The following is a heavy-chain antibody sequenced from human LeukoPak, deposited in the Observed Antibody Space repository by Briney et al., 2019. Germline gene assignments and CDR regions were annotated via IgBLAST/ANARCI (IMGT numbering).Heavy chain of an antibody. D-gene: IGHD3-10*01. CDR1: GFSFSDAW. CDR2: IESKTDGGTT. CDR3: TTYGSGRKFDY. J-gene: IGHJ4*02. Sequence: GGSLRLSCAASGFSFSDAWMSWVRQIPGKGLEWVGRIESKTDGGTTDYAAPVKGRFTISRDDSTNTLYLQMDSLKSEDTAVYYCTTYGSGRKFDYWGQGILVTVSS. V-gene: IGHV3-15*04.